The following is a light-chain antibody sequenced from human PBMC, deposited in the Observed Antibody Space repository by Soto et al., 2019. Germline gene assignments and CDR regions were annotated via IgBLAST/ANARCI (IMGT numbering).Light chain of an antibody. CDR3: QQRSNWPWT. CDR1: QSVSSY. J-gene: IGKJ1*01. CDR2: DAS. Sequence: EIVLTQSPATLSLSPGERATLSCRASQSVSSYLAWYQQKPGQAPRLLIYDASNRATVIPARFSGSGSGTDFTLNISILEPEDFAVYYCQQRSNWPWTFGQGTKVEIK. V-gene: IGKV3-11*01.